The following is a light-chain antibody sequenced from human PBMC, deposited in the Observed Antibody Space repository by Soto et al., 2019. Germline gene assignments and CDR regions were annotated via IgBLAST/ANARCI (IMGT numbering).Light chain of an antibody. CDR1: ESMTIW. V-gene: IGKV1-5*01. Sequence: DIQMTQSPSTLSASVGDRVTLTCRASESMTIWVAWYQQRPGHAPNLLIYDASSLESGVPSRFSGSGSGTEYTLPISSLQPDDSATYYCQQYNTNSPGTFGQGTKVDIK. CDR3: QQYNTNSPGT. J-gene: IGKJ1*01. CDR2: DAS.